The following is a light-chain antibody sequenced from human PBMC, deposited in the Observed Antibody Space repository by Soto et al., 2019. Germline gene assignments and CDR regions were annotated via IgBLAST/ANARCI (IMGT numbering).Light chain of an antibody. CDR2: AAS. J-gene: IGKJ4*01. V-gene: IGKV1-39*01. Sequence: DLQMTQSPSSLSASVGDRITITCRASQSISSYLNWYQRKLGKAPKLLIYAASNLQSGVPSRFSGSGSGTDFTLTISSLQPEDFATYYCQQTYSTPLTFGGGTKVEV. CDR1: QSISSY. CDR3: QQTYSTPLT.